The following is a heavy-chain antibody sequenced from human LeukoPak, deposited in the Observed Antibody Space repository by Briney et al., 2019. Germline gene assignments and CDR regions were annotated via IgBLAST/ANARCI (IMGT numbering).Heavy chain of an antibody. Sequence: SETLSLTCAVYGGSFSGYYWSWIRQPPGKGLEWIGEINHSGSTNYNPSLKSRVTISVDTSTNQFSLKLSSVTAADTAVYYCARAALGDSSGYYWSYAFDIWGQGTMVTVSS. D-gene: IGHD3-22*01. CDR3: ARAALGDSSGYYWSYAFDI. CDR1: GGSFSGYY. J-gene: IGHJ3*02. V-gene: IGHV4-34*01. CDR2: INHSGST.